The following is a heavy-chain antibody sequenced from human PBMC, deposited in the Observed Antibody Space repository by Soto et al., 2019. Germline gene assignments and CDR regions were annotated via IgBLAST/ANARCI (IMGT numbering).Heavy chain of an antibody. J-gene: IGHJ1*01. D-gene: IGHD3-22*01. CDR2: IIPIFGTA. CDR3: ARTNGAYYYDSSGYYLEYFQH. Sequence: LEWMGGIIPIFGTANYAQKFQGRVTITADESTSTAYMELSSPRSEDTAVYYCARTNGAYYYDSSGYYLEYFQHWGQGTLVTVSS. V-gene: IGHV1-69*01.